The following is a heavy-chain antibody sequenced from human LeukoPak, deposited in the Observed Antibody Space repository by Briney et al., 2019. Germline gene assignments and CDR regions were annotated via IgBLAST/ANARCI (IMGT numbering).Heavy chain of an antibody. V-gene: IGHV1-69*04. CDR1: GGTFSSYA. CDR2: IIPILGIA. D-gene: IGHD3-10*01. CDR3: ASSHGPGSSSTVRFDY. J-gene: IGHJ4*02. Sequence: SVKVSCKASGGTFSSYAISWVRQAPGQGLEWMGRIIPILGIANYAQKFQGRVTITAGQSTSTAYMELSSLRSQDTAVCYGASSHGPGSSSTVRFDYWGQGPLVTVSS.